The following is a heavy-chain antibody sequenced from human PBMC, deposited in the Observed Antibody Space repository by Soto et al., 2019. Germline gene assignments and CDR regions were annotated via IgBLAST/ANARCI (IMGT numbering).Heavy chain of an antibody. CDR2: ISTYNGNT. CDR3: ARDRDYNWTYNWFDP. D-gene: IGHD1-20*01. J-gene: IGHJ5*02. V-gene: IGHV1-18*01. Sequence: QVQLVQSGAEVKKPGASVKVSCKASGYTFTSYGISWVRQAPGQGLERMGWISTYNGNTNYAQKLQGRVTMTTDTSASTAYMERTSLRSDDTAVYYCARDRDYNWTYNWFDPWGQGTLVTVSS. CDR1: GYTFTSYG.